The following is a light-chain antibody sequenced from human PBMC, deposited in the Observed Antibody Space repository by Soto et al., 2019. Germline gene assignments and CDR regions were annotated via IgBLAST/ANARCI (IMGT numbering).Light chain of an antibody. Sequence: IVLTQSPVTLSLSPGEIATLSCRASQTVGTNLAWYQHKPGQAPRLLIYGASTRATGFPARFSGSGSGTDFTLTISSLQSEDFAVYYCQQYNNWPWTFGQGTKVDIK. CDR3: QQYNNWPWT. V-gene: IGKV3-15*01. CDR1: QTVGTN. J-gene: IGKJ1*01. CDR2: GAS.